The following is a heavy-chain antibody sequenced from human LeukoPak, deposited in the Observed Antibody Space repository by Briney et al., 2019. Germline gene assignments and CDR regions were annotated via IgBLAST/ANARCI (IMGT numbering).Heavy chain of an antibody. CDR1: RDSISTGGYY. D-gene: IGHD3-10*01. CDR2: IYYSGST. V-gene: IGHV4-31*03. J-gene: IGHJ4*02. Sequence: SETLSLTCSVSRDSISTGGYYWTWIRQPPGKGLEWIGYIYYSGSTYLSPSLKSRLTISVDTSRGQLSLKLSSVSAADTAVYFCARVKKADGFLIDSWGQGSLAIVSS. CDR3: ARVKKADGFLIDS.